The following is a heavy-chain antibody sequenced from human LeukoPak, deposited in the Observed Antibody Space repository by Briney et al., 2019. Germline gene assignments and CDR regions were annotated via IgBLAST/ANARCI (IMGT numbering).Heavy chain of an antibody. Sequence: SETLSLTCTVSGGSIRSYYWSWIRQPAGKGLEWIGRIYTSGSTNYNPSLKSRVTMSVDTSKNQFSLKLSSVTAADTAVYYCARGLRRRGVIITGGSRYDYWGQGTLVTVSS. CDR3: ARGLRRRGVIITGGSRYDY. D-gene: IGHD3-10*01. V-gene: IGHV4-4*07. J-gene: IGHJ4*02. CDR1: GGSIRSYY. CDR2: IYTSGST.